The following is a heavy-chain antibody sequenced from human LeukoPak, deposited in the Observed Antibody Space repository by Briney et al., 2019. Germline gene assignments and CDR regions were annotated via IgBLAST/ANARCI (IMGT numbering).Heavy chain of an antibody. CDR2: IPYSGRT. V-gene: IGHV4-39*07. CDR3: ARVSWGSDTFDI. J-gene: IGHJ3*02. Sequence: PSETLSLTCTVSGGSISSYYWSWIRQPPGKGLEWIGSIPYSGRTYYIPSLKSRAIISLDTSKNQFSLNLSSVTAADTAVYYCARVSWGSDTFDIWGQGTLVTVSS. D-gene: IGHD3-16*01. CDR1: GGSISSYY.